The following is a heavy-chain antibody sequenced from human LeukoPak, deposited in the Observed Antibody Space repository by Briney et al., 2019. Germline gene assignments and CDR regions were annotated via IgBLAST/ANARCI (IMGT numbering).Heavy chain of an antibody. CDR1: GYTLTELS. V-gene: IGHV1-24*01. J-gene: IGHJ6*02. D-gene: IGHD1-1*01. CDR3: AVSLTTGGYYGMDV. Sequence: ASVKVSCKVSGYTLTELSLHWVRQAPGKGLEWMGRFDPEGGETIYARKFQGRDTMTEDTSTDTAYMELSSLRSEDTAVYFCAVSLTTGGYYGMDVWGRGTTVTVSS. CDR2: FDPEGGET.